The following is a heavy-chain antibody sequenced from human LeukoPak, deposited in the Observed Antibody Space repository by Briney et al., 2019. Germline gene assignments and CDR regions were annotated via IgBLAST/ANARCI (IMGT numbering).Heavy chain of an antibody. Sequence: GGSLRLSCAASGFTFSSYSMNWVRQAPGKGLEWVSSISSSSSYIYYADSVKGRFTISRDNAKNSLYLQMNSPRAEDTAVYYCARDGGYSYGTRCWGQGTLVTVSS. CDR1: GFTFSSYS. CDR2: ISSSSSYI. CDR3: ARDGGYSYGTRC. D-gene: IGHD5-18*01. V-gene: IGHV3-21*01. J-gene: IGHJ4*02.